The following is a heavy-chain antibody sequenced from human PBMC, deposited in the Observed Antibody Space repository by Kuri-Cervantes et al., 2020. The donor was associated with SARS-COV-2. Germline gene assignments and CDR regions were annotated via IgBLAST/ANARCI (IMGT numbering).Heavy chain of an antibody. V-gene: IGHV1-3*01. D-gene: IGHD3-22*01. CDR2: ISVGRQNT. Sequence: ASVKVSCKASGYTITNYAMNWLRQVPGQRPEWMGSISVGRQNTKYSQKFQGRITITRDTSASTVHMELSSPTSADTAIYYCARGIVVTFDYWGQGTLVTVSS. J-gene: IGHJ4*02. CDR3: ARGIVVTFDY. CDR1: GYTITNYA.